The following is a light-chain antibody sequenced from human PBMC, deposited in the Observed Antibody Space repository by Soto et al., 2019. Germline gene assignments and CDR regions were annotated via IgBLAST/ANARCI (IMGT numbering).Light chain of an antibody. CDR2: DAS. J-gene: IGKJ5*01. CDR3: QQRSNWPPEIT. V-gene: IGKV3-11*01. CDR1: QSVSSY. Sequence: EIGLTQSPATLSVSPGERATLSCRASQSVSSYLAWYQQKPGQAPRLLIYDASVRATGIPARFSASGSGTDFTLTISSLEPEDFAVYYCQQRSNWPPEITFGQGTRLEIK.